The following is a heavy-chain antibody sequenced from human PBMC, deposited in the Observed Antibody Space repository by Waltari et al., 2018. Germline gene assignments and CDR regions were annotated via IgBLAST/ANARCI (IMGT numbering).Heavy chain of an antibody. CDR1: GFTFSSYA. J-gene: IGHJ6*03. V-gene: IGHV3-23*04. D-gene: IGHD3-3*01. CDR3: AKDGVLRFLEWLYPGYMDV. CDR2: ISGRGGST. Sequence: EVQLVESGGGLVQPGGSLRLSCAASGFTFSSYAMSWVRQAPGKGLEWVSAISGRGGSTYYADSVKGRFTISRDNSKNTLYLQRNSLRAEDTAVYYCAKDGVLRFLEWLYPGYMDVWGKGTTVTVSS.